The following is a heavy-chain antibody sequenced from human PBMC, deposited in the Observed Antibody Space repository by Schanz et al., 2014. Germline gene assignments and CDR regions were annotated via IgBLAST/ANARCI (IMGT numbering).Heavy chain of an antibody. V-gene: IGHV3-74*01. Sequence: EVQLVESGGGLVQPGGSLRLSCAASGFTFSSYWMHWVRQAPGKGLVWVALISSDGRHKNYADSVKGRFTISRDNSKNTLQLQMNSLRVEDTAWYYCAKDNSQFNGMDVWGQGTTVTVSS. D-gene: IGHD1-20*01. J-gene: IGHJ6*02. CDR3: AKDNSQFNGMDV. CDR2: ISSDGRHK. CDR1: GFTFSSYW.